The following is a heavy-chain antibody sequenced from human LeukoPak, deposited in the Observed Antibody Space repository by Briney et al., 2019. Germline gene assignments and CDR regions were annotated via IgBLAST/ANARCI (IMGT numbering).Heavy chain of an antibody. J-gene: IGHJ3*02. V-gene: IGHV1-69*04. D-gene: IGHD1-1*01. CDR2: IIPSLGIP. Sequence: VASVKVSCKASGVPFTSSAFSWVRQAPEQGLEWMGRIIPSLGIPKYGPRFQGRLTITADKSTDTAYMELSSLRSEDTAVYYCARAPGGFDIWGQGTMVTVSS. CDR1: GVPFTSSA. CDR3: ARAPGGFDI.